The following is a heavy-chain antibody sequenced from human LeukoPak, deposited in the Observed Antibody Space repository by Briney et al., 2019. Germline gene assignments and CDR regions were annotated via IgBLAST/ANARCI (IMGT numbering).Heavy chain of an antibody. CDR1: GFTFSDHY. D-gene: IGHD6-13*01. CDR2: ITSSANTI. J-gene: IGHJ4*02. Sequence: GGSLRLSCAASGFTFSDHYMNWIRQAPGKGLEWVSYITSSANTIYYADSVKGRFTISRDNAKNSLYLQMNSLRAEDTAVYYCARGSSWYGIDYWGQGTLATVSS. CDR3: ARGSSWYGIDY. V-gene: IGHV3-11*01.